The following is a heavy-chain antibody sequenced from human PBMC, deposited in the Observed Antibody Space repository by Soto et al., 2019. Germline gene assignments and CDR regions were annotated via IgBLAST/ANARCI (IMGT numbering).Heavy chain of an antibody. CDR2: INASNGNT. Sequence: ASVKVSCKASGYTFTSYYMHWVRQAPGQGLEWMGRINASNGNTKYSQKFQGRVTITRDTSASTAYMELSSLRSEDTAVYYCARVTPYNWNDFDYWGQGTLVTVSS. V-gene: IGHV1-3*01. CDR3: ARVTPYNWNDFDY. CDR1: GYTFTSYY. J-gene: IGHJ4*02. D-gene: IGHD1-1*01.